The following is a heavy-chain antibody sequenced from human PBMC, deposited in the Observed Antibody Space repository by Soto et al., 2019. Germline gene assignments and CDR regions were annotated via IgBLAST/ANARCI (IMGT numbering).Heavy chain of an antibody. J-gene: IGHJ5*02. Sequence: GASVKVSCKASGGILSHYAVSWVRQAPGQGLEWMGGTIPIPGTTDYAHEFKGRVTFTAEESTNTAYMELSSLRSDDTAVYYCGTGDSSDNGYHWGPGTLVTVSS. CDR2: TIPIPGTT. V-gene: IGHV1-69*13. CDR3: GTGDSSDNGYH. CDR1: GGILSHYA. D-gene: IGHD6-19*01.